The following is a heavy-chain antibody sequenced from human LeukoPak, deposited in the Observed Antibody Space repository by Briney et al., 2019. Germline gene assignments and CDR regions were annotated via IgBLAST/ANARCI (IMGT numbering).Heavy chain of an antibody. CDR2: IWHDGSKT. D-gene: IGHD4-17*01. J-gene: IGHJ4*02. V-gene: IGHV3-33*01. CDR3: ARDPATVTSHFDY. Sequence: PGGSLRLSCVASGFIFSRYDMHWVSQAPGKGLEWVALIWHDGSKTHYADSVKGRFTISRDDSKSTLYVQMSSLSVEDTAVYYCARDPATVTSHFDYWGQGGLVTVSS. CDR1: GFIFSRYD.